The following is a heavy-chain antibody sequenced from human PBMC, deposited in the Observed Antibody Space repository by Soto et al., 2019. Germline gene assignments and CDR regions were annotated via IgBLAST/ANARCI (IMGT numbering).Heavy chain of an antibody. D-gene: IGHD4-4*01. CDR1: GGSISSGGYS. J-gene: IGHJ6*02. CDR3: ATQSYSNSGAYYYYAMDV. CDR2: IYQSGST. V-gene: IGHV4-30-2*01. Sequence: PSETLSLTXAVSGGSISSGGYSWSWIRQPPGKGLEWIGYIYQSGSTYYNPSLKSRVTISVDRSRNQFSLKLSSVTAADTAVYFCATQSYSNSGAYYYYAMDVWGQGTTVTSP.